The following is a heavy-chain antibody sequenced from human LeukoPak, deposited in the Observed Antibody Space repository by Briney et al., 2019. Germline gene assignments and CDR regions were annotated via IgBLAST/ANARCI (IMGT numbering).Heavy chain of an antibody. D-gene: IGHD2-2*01. CDR1: GGSISSISYY. CDR3: ASALGYCSSTSCYFDY. V-gene: IGHV4-39*01. Sequence: SETLSLTCTVSGGSISSISYYWGWIRQPPGKGLEWIGSIYYSGSTYYNPSLKSRVTISVDTSKNQFSLKLSSVTAADTAVYYCASALGYCSSTSCYFDYWGQGTLVTVSS. CDR2: IYYSGST. J-gene: IGHJ4*02.